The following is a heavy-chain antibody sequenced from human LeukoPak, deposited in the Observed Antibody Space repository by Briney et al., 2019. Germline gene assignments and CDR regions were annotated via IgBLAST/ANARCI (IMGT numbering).Heavy chain of an antibody. CDR2: IWYDGSNK. CDR1: GLTFSRYG. Sequence: GGSLRLSCAASGLTFSRYGMHWVRQAPGKGLEWVAVIWYDGSNKYYVDSVKGRVTISRDNSKNTLYLQMNSLRAEDTAVYYCAKDQSGYDLGYFDYWGQGTLVTVSS. J-gene: IGHJ4*02. CDR3: AKDQSGYDLGYFDY. D-gene: IGHD5-12*01. V-gene: IGHV3-33*06.